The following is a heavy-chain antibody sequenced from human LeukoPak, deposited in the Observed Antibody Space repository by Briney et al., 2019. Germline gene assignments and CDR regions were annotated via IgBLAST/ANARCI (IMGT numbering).Heavy chain of an antibody. CDR3: ARQQNWACLDF. V-gene: IGHV5-51*01. D-gene: IGHD3-16*01. J-gene: IGHJ4*02. Sequence: GESLKFSCRASGYDFTKYWIVWVRQVPGKDLELVALIFPGDSQTRYIPSFQGHVTTSVDTSINTAYLQWSSLQVSDTGLYYCARQQNWACLDFWGQGTLVAVSS. CDR2: IFPGDSQT. CDR1: GYDFTKYW.